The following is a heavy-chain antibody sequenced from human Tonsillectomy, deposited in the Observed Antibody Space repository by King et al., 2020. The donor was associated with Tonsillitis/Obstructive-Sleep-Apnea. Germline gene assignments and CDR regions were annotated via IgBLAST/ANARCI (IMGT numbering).Heavy chain of an antibody. Sequence: VQLVQSGGGLVKPGGSLRLSCAASGFTFSNAWMSWVRQAPGKGLEWVGRIKSKTDGWTTDYAAPVKGRFTISRDDSKNTLYLQMNSLKTEDTAVYYCPICSSTSCYSYAFDIWGQGTMVTVSS. CDR3: PICSSTSCYSYAFDI. CDR2: IKSKTDGWTT. V-gene: IGHV3-15*01. J-gene: IGHJ3*02. CDR1: GFTFSNAW. D-gene: IGHD2-2*01.